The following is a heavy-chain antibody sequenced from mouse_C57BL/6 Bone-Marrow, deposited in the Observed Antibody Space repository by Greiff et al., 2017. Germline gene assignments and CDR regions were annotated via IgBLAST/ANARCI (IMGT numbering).Heavy chain of an antibody. D-gene: IGHD3-2*02. CDR1: GFTFSSYG. V-gene: IGHV5-6*01. J-gene: IGHJ2*01. Sequence: VQLQQSGGDLVKPGGSLKLSCAASGFTFSSYGMSWVRQTPDKRLEWVATISSGGSYTYYPDSVKGRFTISRDNAKNTLYLQMSSLKSEDTAMYYCARRKAGGYYFDYWGQGTTLTVSS. CDR3: ARRKAGGYYFDY. CDR2: ISSGGSYT.